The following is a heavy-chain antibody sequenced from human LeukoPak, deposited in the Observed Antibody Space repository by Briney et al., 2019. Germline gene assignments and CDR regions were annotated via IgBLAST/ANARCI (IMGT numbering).Heavy chain of an antibody. D-gene: IGHD2-2*01. CDR3: ARDLGYCSSSSCHHAFDI. CDR2: IYSGGST. Sequence: PGGSLRLSCAASGFTFSSYSMNWVRQAPGKGLEWVSVIYSGGSTYYAESVKGRFTISRDNSKNTLYLQMNSLRAEDTAVYYCARDLGYCSSSSCHHAFDIWGQGTMVTVSS. CDR1: GFTFSSYS. V-gene: IGHV3-53*01. J-gene: IGHJ3*02.